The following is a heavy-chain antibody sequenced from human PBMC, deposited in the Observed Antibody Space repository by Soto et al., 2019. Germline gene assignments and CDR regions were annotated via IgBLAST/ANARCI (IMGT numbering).Heavy chain of an antibody. D-gene: IGHD5-18*01. CDR1: GGSISSGGYY. CDR2: IYYSGST. Sequence: QVQLQESGPGLVKPSQTLSLTCTVSGGSISSGGYYWSWIRQHPGKGLEWIGYIYYSGSTYYNPSLKGRVTISVDTYKNQFSLKLSSVTAADTAVYYCARVDTDDNIYHFGYWGQGTLGTVSS. J-gene: IGHJ4*02. CDR3: ARVDTDDNIYHFGY. V-gene: IGHV4-31*03.